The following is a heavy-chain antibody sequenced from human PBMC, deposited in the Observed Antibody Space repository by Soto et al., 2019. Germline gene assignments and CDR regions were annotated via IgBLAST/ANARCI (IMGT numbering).Heavy chain of an antibody. CDR2: IYYSGST. D-gene: IGHD2-15*01. J-gene: IGHJ3*02. Sequence: QVQLQESGPGLVKPSETLSLTCTVSGGSISSYYWSWIRQPPGKGLEWIGYIYYSGSTNYNPSLNSRVTISVDTSKNQVSLTLSTVTAAVTAVYYCARRSFRVGSQDAFDIWGQGTMVTVSS. CDR1: GGSISSYY. V-gene: IGHV4-59*08. CDR3: ARRSFRVGSQDAFDI.